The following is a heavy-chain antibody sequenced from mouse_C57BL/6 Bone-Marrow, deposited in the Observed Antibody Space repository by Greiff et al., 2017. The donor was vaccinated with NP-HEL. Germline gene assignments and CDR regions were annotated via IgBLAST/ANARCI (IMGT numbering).Heavy chain of an antibody. J-gene: IGHJ4*01. CDR2: IRNKANGYTT. V-gene: IGHV7-3*01. CDR1: GFTFTDYY. Sequence: EVKLMESGGGLVQPGGSLSLSCAASGFTFTDYYMSWVRQPPGKALEWLGFIRNKANGYTTEYSASVKGRFTISRDNSQSILYLQMNALRAEDSATYYCARPSTMVTTLYYYAMDYWGQGTSVTVSS. D-gene: IGHD2-1*01. CDR3: ARPSTMVTTLYYYAMDY.